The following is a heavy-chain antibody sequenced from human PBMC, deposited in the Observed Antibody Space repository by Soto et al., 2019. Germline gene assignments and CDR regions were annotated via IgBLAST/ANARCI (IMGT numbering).Heavy chain of an antibody. CDR3: AKVPSARAYSSFPMDV. V-gene: IGHV3-30*18. J-gene: IGHJ6*02. CDR2: ISYDGTDK. D-gene: IGHD2-15*01. Sequence: PGGSLRLSCAASGFTFSSYAMHWVRQAPGKGLEWVAVISYDGTDKYYADSVRGRFTISRDNSKATLFLQMNSLRPEDTAVFYCAKVPSARAYSSFPMDVWGQGTAVTVSS. CDR1: GFTFSSYA.